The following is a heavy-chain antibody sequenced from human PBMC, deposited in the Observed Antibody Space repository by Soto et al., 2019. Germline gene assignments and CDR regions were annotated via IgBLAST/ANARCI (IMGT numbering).Heavy chain of an antibody. Sequence: PSETLSLTCTVSGGSISSGGYYWSWIRQHPGKGLEWIGYIYYSGSTYYNPSLKSRVTISVDTSKNQFSLKLSSVTAADTAVYYCAREADYGSGSRRGLGYYYGMDVWGQGTTVTVSS. CDR3: AREADYGSGSRRGLGYYYGMDV. D-gene: IGHD3-10*01. V-gene: IGHV4-31*03. J-gene: IGHJ6*02. CDR2: IYYSGST. CDR1: GGSISSGGYY.